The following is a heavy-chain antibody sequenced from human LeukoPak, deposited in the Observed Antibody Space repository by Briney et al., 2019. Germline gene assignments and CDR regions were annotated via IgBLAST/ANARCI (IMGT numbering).Heavy chain of an antibody. CDR2: FDPEDGET. D-gene: IGHD2-2*01. J-gene: IGHJ5*02. CDR1: GYTLTELS. Sequence: GASVTVSCTVSGYTLTELSMHWVRQAPGKGLEWMGGFDPEDGETIYAQKFQGRVTMTEDTSTDTAYMELSSLRSEDTAVYYCATVVRSPRYCSSTSCYAGWFDPWGQGTLVTVSS. CDR3: ATVVRSPRYCSSTSCYAGWFDP. V-gene: IGHV1-24*01.